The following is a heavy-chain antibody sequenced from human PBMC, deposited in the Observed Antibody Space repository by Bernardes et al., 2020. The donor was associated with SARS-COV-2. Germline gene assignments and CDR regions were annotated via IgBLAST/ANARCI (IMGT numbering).Heavy chain of an antibody. Sequence: SETLSRTCTVSGGSISSDYWSWIRQPPGKGLEWIGYISYSGITNYNPSLKSRVTISSDTSKNQFSLKLSSVTAADTAVYYCARLAFYDSSGYFVGAFDIWGQGTMVTVSS. CDR2: ISYSGIT. V-gene: IGHV4-59*01. CDR3: ARLAFYDSSGYFVGAFDI. CDR1: GGSISSDY. J-gene: IGHJ3*02. D-gene: IGHD3-22*01.